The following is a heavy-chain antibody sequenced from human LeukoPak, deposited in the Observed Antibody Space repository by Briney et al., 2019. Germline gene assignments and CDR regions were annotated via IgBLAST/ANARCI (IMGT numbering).Heavy chain of an antibody. J-gene: IGHJ6*02. CDR3: ARDLYISYYYGMDV. D-gene: IGHD3-10*01. Sequence: ASVKVSCKASGYTFTSYGISWVRQAPGQGIEWMGWISAYNGNTNYAQKLQGRVTMTTDTSTSTAYMELRSLRSDDTAVYYCARDLYISYYYGMDVWGQGTTVTVSS. CDR1: GYTFTSYG. V-gene: IGHV1-18*01. CDR2: ISAYNGNT.